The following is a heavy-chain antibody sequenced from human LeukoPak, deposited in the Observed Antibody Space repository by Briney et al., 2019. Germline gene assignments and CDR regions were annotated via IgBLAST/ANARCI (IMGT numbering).Heavy chain of an antibody. Sequence: PGGSLRLSCAASGFTFDDYAMHWVRQAPGKGLEWVSLIIGDGGSTYYADSVKGRFTISRDNGKNSLYLQMNSLRTADTALYYCAKGGRYYLDYYFDYWGQGTLVTVSS. CDR1: GFTFDDYA. CDR3: AKGGRYYLDYYFDY. CDR2: IIGDGGST. D-gene: IGHD3-10*01. J-gene: IGHJ4*02. V-gene: IGHV3-43*02.